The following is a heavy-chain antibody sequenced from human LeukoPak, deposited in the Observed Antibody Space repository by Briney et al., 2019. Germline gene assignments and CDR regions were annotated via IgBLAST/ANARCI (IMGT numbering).Heavy chain of an antibody. J-gene: IGHJ4*02. Sequence: QPSETLSLTCTVSGGSISSYYWSWIRQPPGKGLEWIGYIYYSGSTNYNPSLKSRVTISVDTSKNQFSLKLSSVTAADTAVYYCARQGRWLQLRDYWGQGTLVTVSS. D-gene: IGHD5-24*01. CDR1: GGSISSYY. CDR2: IYYSGST. V-gene: IGHV4-59*01. CDR3: ARQGRWLQLRDY.